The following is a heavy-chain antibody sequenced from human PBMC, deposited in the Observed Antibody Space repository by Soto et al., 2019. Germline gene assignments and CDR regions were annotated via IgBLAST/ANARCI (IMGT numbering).Heavy chain of an antibody. CDR1: GYTFTDYY. D-gene: IGHD2-15*01. J-gene: IGHJ4*02. CDR2: INPESGNP. Sequence: ASVKVSCKASGYTFTDYYMHWVRQAPGQGFEWVGGINPESGNPRYVPKFQGRVTVTRDTSTSTAYMELNRLTSDDTAVYYCASEDCRNTNCLKGFDYWGQGTLVTVSS. V-gene: IGHV1-2*02. CDR3: ASEDCRNTNCLKGFDY.